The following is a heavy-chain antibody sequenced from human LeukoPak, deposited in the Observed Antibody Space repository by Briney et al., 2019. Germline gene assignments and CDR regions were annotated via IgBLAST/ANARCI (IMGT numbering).Heavy chain of an antibody. CDR2: IDWDADK. J-gene: IGHJ4*02. V-gene: IGHV2-70*04. CDR1: GFSLSTSGMR. Sequence: SGPALVKPTQTLPLTWTFSGFSLSTSGMRVSWIRQPPGKALEWLARIDWDADKFYCTSLKTRLTISKDTSKNQVVLTMTNMDPVDTAPYYCARTPYCSGGSCTENWGQGPLATVSS. D-gene: IGHD2-15*01. CDR3: ARTPYCSGGSCTEN.